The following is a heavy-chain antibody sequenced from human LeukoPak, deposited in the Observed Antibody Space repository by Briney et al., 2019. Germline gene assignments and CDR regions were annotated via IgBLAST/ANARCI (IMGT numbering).Heavy chain of an antibody. J-gene: IGHJ4*02. Sequence: QTGGSLRLSCAASGFSFSSYAMTWVRQAPGKGLEWVSVIYSGGSTYYADSVKGRFTISRDNSKNTLYLQMNSLRAEDTAVYYCARAIGSGGTDYWGQGTLVTVSS. V-gene: IGHV3-66*01. CDR3: ARAIGSGGTDY. D-gene: IGHD3-10*01. CDR1: GFSFSSYA. CDR2: IYSGGST.